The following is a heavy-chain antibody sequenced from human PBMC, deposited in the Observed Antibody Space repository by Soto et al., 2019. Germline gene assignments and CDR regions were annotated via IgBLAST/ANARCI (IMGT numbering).Heavy chain of an antibody. CDR3: ARDVSGYDLKWFDP. D-gene: IGHD5-12*01. J-gene: IGHJ5*02. CDR2: IHNSGTT. CDR1: GGSISSYY. V-gene: IGHV4-59*01. Sequence: SETLSLTCPVSGGSISSYYWTWIRQPPGKGLEWIGYIHNSGTTNYNPSLKSRVTISVDTSKNQFSLRLSSVTASDTAVYYCARDVSGYDLKWFDPWGQGTLVTVSS.